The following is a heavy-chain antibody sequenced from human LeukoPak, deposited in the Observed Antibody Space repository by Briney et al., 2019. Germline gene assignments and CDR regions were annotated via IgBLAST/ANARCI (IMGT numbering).Heavy chain of an antibody. Sequence: PGGSLRLSCAASGLTFSNYAMNWVRQAPGKGLEWVSGISGSGGSTYYADSVKGRFTISRDNSKNTLYLQMNSLRVEDTAVYYCARALGSGWVYFLGGQGTLVTVSS. CDR1: GLTFSNYA. D-gene: IGHD3-10*01. V-gene: IGHV3-23*01. J-gene: IGHJ4*02. CDR2: ISGSGGST. CDR3: ARALGSGWVYFL.